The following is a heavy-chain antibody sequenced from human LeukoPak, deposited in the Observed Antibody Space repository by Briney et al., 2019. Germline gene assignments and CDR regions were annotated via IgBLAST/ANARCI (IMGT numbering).Heavy chain of an antibody. CDR3: ARPYYDILTGYYPNAFDI. CDR1: GGSISSSSYY. D-gene: IGHD3-9*01. CDR2: IYYSGST. Sequence: PSETLSLTCTVSGGSISSSSYYWGWIRQPPGKGLEWIGSIYYSGSTYYNPSLKIRVTISVDTSKNQFSLKLSSVTAADTAVYYCARPYYDILTGYYPNAFDIWGQGTMVTVSS. J-gene: IGHJ3*02. V-gene: IGHV4-39*01.